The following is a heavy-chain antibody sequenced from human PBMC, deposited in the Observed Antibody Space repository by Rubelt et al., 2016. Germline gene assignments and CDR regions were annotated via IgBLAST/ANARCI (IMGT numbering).Heavy chain of an antibody. CDR2: IYYSGST. Sequence: QLQESGPGLVKPSETLSLTCTVSGGSISSGYFWGWIRQPPGKGLAWIGYIYYSGSTSYNPSLRSRVTISVDTTKNQFSLSVSIVTAADTAVYYCAREELGIGDAFDIWGQGTMVTVSS. CDR1: GGSISSGYF. J-gene: IGHJ3*02. V-gene: IGHV4-61*01. CDR3: AREELGIGDAFDI. D-gene: IGHD7-27*01.